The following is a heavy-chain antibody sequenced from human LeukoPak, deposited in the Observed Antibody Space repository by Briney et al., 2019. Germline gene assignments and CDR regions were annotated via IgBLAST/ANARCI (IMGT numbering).Heavy chain of an antibody. V-gene: IGHV3-53*01. Sequence: GGSLTLSCAASGFTVSSNYMSWVRQPPAKGLEWVSVIYSGGSTYYADSVKGRFTISRDNTKNTLYLQMNSLRVEDTAVYYCARRGHDSSSPGTFDYWGQGTLVTVSS. D-gene: IGHD6-6*01. CDR1: GFTVSSNY. CDR3: ARRGHDSSSPGTFDY. J-gene: IGHJ4*02. CDR2: IYSGGST.